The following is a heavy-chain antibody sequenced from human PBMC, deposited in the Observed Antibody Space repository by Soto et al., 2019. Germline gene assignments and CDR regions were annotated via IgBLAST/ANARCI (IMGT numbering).Heavy chain of an antibody. Sequence: PSETLSLTCTVSGGSISSDDYYWRWIRQPPGKGLEWIGYIYYSGSTYYNPSLKSRVTISVDTSKNQFSLKLSSVTAADTAVYYCARVILGSSWPYYFDYWGQGTLVTVSS. J-gene: IGHJ4*02. CDR3: ARVILGSSWPYYFDY. V-gene: IGHV4-30-4*01. D-gene: IGHD6-13*01. CDR1: GGSISSDDYY. CDR2: IYYSGST.